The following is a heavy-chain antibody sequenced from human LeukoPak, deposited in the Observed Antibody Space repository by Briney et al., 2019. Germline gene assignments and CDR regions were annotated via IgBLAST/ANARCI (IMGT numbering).Heavy chain of an antibody. D-gene: IGHD6-19*01. CDR2: ISASGGTT. CDR3: AKDYCSSAICPADY. J-gene: IGHJ4*02. Sequence: PGGSLRLSCTASGFTFSSHAMSWVRQAAGKRLEWVSSISASGGTTFHSGSVKGRFTISRDNSKKVLYLQMNGLRVEDTAIYYCAKDYCSSAICPADYWGQGTQVTVSS. CDR1: GFTFSSHA. V-gene: IGHV3-23*01.